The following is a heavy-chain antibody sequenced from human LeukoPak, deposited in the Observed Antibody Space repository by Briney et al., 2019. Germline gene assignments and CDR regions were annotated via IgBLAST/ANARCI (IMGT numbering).Heavy chain of an antibody. D-gene: IGHD3-10*01. Sequence: SETLSLTCTVSGTSMINSHYWGWIRQSPGKGLEWIGSIYYSGSTYYNPSLKSRVTISVDTSKNQFSLKLSSVTAADTAVYYCAGLWFGELLYNWFDPWGQGTLVTVSS. V-gene: IGHV4-39*01. J-gene: IGHJ5*01. CDR2: IYYSGST. CDR3: AGLWFGELLYNWFDP. CDR1: GTSMINSHY.